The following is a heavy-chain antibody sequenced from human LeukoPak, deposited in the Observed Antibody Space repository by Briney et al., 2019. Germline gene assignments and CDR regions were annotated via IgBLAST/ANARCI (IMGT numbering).Heavy chain of an antibody. CDR1: GFTFSSYW. D-gene: IGHD6-6*01. J-gene: IGHJ4*02. CDR2: IKQDGSEK. V-gene: IGHV3-7*03. CDR3: AKDMSIAARAFDY. Sequence: GGSLRLSCAASGFTFSSYWMSWVRQAPGKGLEWVANIKQDGSEKNYVDSVKGRFTISRDNAKNSLYLQMNSLRAEDTALYYCAKDMSIAARAFDYWGQGTLVTVSS.